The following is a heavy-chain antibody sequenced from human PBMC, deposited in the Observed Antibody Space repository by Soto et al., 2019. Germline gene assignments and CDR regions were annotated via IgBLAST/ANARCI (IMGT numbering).Heavy chain of an antibody. CDR1: GGTFGSQG. V-gene: IGHV1-69*13. CDR3: ARGAMANFDY. J-gene: IGHJ4*02. D-gene: IGHD5-18*01. CDR2: FIAMLGTP. Sequence: SVKVSCKASGGTFGSQGIAWVRQAPGQGLEWMGGFIAMLGTPNYAKKVQGRDKISADESLTSSYLELRRMRYEDTGVYFCARGAMANFDYWGQGTVVTVSS.